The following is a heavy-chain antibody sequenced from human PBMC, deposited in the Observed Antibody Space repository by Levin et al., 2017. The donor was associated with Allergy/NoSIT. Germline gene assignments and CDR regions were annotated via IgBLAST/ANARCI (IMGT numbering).Heavy chain of an antibody. J-gene: IGHJ4*02. Sequence: SETLSLTCAVYGGSFSGYYWSWIRQPPGKGLEWIGEINHSGSTNYNPSLKSRVTISVDTSKNQFSLKLSSVTAADTAVYYCAREGRRIAARPRAVRAPHFDYWGQGTLVTVSS. CDR2: INHSGST. V-gene: IGHV4-34*01. D-gene: IGHD6-6*01. CDR1: GGSFSGYY. CDR3: AREGRRIAARPRAVRAPHFDY.